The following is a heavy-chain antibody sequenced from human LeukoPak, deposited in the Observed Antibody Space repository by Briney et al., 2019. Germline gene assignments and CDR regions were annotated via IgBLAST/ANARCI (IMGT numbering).Heavy chain of an antibody. D-gene: IGHD3-10*01. CDR2: ISYDGSNK. V-gene: IGHV3-30*18. CDR1: GFTFSSYS. CDR3: AKEGDYYGSGSYWNLDY. Sequence: PGGSLRLSCAASGFTFSSYSMNWVRQAPGKGLEWVAVISYDGSNKYYADSVKGRFTISRDNSKNTLYLQMNSLGAEDTAVYYCAKEGDYYGSGSYWNLDYWGQGTLVTVSS. J-gene: IGHJ4*02.